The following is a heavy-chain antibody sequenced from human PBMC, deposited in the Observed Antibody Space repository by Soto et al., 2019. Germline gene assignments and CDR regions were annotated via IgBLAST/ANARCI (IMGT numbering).Heavy chain of an antibody. V-gene: IGHV4-61*01. CDR1: GGSVSSTSYY. Sequence: PSETLSLTCTVSGGSVSSTSYYWTWIRQPPGKGLEWIGYIHYSGSTNYNPSLQSRVTISVDTSKNHFSLELTSVTAADTAVYYCARAWEHRYCDYWGQGALVTVSS. CDR2: IHYSGST. CDR3: ARAWEHRYCDY. D-gene: IGHD1-26*01. J-gene: IGHJ4*02.